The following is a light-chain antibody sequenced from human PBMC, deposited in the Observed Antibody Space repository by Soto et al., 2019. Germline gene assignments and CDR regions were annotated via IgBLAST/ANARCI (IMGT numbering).Light chain of an antibody. Sequence: EIVLTQSPATLSLSPGERATLSCRASQSVSSYLAWYQQKPGQAPRLLIYDASNRATGIPARFSGSGSGTDFTLTISSLQSEDFEVYCCQQHGRKFGLRTKVDI. CDR2: DAS. CDR3: QQHGRK. CDR1: QSVSSY. V-gene: IGKV3-11*01. J-gene: IGKJ1*01.